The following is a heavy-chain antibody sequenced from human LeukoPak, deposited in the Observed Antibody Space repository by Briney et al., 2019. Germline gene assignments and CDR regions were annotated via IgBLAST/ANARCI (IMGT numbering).Heavy chain of an antibody. J-gene: IGHJ4*02. Sequence: PGGSLRLSCAASGFTVSSNYMSWVRQAPGKGLEWVSFIYSGGSTYYADSVRGRSTISRDNSKNTLYLQMNSLRAEDTAVYYCARGPNSPFDYWGQGTLVTVSS. CDR2: IYSGGST. CDR1: GFTVSSNY. CDR3: ARGPNSPFDY. V-gene: IGHV3-66*01.